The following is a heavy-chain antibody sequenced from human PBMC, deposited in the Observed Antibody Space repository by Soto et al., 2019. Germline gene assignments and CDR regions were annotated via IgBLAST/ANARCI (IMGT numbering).Heavy chain of an antibody. D-gene: IGHD6-19*01. J-gene: IGHJ6*02. CDR2: ISWNSGSI. V-gene: IGHV3-9*01. CDR3: AKDIATTSSGWYYGMDV. CDR1: GFTFDDYA. Sequence: GGSLRLSCAASGFTFDDYAMHWVRQAPGKGLEWVSGISWNSGSIGYADSVKGRFTISRDNAKNSLYLQMNSLRAEDTALYYCAKDIATTSSGWYYGMDVWGQGTTVTV.